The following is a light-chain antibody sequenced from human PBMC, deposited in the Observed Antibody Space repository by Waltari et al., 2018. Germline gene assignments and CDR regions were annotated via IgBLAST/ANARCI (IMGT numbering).Light chain of an antibody. Sequence: QSALTQPAXVSGSLGQSITISCTGTSSDIGAYSYVSWYQQYPGQAPRLIISEVSNRPSGISIXFXGSKSGNTASLTISGLQAEDEADYYCNSYTRNSLXVFGSGTXVTVL. CDR1: SSDIGAYSY. CDR2: EVS. V-gene: IGLV2-14*01. J-gene: IGLJ1*01. CDR3: NSYTRNSLXV.